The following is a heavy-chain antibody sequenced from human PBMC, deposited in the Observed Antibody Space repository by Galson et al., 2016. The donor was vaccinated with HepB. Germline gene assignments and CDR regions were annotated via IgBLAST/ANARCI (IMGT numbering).Heavy chain of an antibody. CDR1: GFSLSPSGVG. J-gene: IGHJ3*02. CDR3: AHLGQPTMYDAFDI. V-gene: IGHV2-5*02. D-gene: IGHD5-12*01. CDR2: IYWDDDN. Sequence: ALVKPTQTLTLTCTFSGFSLSPSGVGVGWIRQPPGKALEWLALIYWDDDNLYSPSLKNRLTITKDTSKNQVVLTMANIDPVDTATYYCAHLGQPTMYDAFDIWGQGTMVTVSS.